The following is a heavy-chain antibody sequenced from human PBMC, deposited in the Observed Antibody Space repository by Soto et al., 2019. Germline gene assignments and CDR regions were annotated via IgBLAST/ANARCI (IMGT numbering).Heavy chain of an antibody. CDR3: AKLGGSLRVFDY. CDR1: GFTFSSYA. D-gene: IGHD1-26*01. V-gene: IGHV3-23*01. CDR2: ISGSGGST. J-gene: IGHJ4*02. Sequence: EVQLLESGGGLVQPGGSLRLSCAASGFTFSSYAMSWVRQAPGKGLEWVSAISGSGGSTYYADSVKGRFTISRDNSKKPLYLQMNSLRPEDTAVYYCAKLGGSLRVFDYWGQGTLVTVSS.